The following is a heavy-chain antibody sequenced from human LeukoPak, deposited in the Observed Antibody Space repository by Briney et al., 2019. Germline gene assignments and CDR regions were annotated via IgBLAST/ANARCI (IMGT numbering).Heavy chain of an antibody. V-gene: IGHV3-72*01. CDR1: GFTFSDHY. CDR2: TRNKANSYTT. J-gene: IGHJ3*02. CDR3: ARVRYCSSTTCRGAFDI. Sequence: PGGSLRLSCAASGFTFSDHYMDWVRQPPGKGLEWVGRTRNKANSYTTEYAASVKGRFTISRADSENSLYLQMNSLKTEDTAVYYCARVRYCSSTTCRGAFDIWGQGTMVTVSS. D-gene: IGHD2-2*01.